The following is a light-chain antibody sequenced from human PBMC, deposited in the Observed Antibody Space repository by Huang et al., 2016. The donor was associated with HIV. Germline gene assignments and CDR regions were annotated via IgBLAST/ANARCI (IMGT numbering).Light chain of an antibody. V-gene: IGKV3-11*01. J-gene: IGKJ4*01. Sequence: EIVLTQSPATLSLSPGERATLSCRASQSVSSYLAWYQQKPGQAPRLLIYDATNRATGLPARFSGSGSGTDFTITISSLEPEDLAVYYCQQRSNWPPTFGGGTKVEIK. CDR1: QSVSSY. CDR3: QQRSNWPPT. CDR2: DAT.